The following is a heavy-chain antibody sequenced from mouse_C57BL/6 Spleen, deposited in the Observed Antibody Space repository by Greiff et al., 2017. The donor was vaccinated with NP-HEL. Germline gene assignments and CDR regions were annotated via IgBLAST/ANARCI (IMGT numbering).Heavy chain of an antibody. CDR3: TRIYYGNRTEAY. CDR2: IDPEDGDT. V-gene: IGHV14-1*01. J-gene: IGHJ3*01. CDR1: GFNIKDYY. D-gene: IGHD2-1*01. Sequence: EVQRVESGAELVRPGASVKLSCTASGFNIKDYYMHWVKQRPEQGLEWIGRIDPEDGDTEYAPKFQGKATMTADTSSNTAYLQLSSLTSEDTAVYYCTRIYYGNRTEAYWGQGTLVTVSA.